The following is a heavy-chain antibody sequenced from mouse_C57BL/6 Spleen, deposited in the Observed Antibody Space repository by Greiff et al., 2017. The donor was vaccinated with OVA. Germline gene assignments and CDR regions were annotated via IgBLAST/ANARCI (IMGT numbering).Heavy chain of an antibody. CDR3: ARSGTTTFDY. CDR1: GYAFSSYW. Sequence: QVQLQQSGAELVKPGASVKISCKASGYAFSSYWMNWVKQRPGQGLEWIGQIYPGDGATNYNGKFKGKATLTADKSSSTAYMQLSSLTSEDSAVYFCARSGTTTFDYWGQGTTLTVSS. V-gene: IGHV1-80*01. CDR2: IYPGDGAT. J-gene: IGHJ2*01. D-gene: IGHD1-1*01.